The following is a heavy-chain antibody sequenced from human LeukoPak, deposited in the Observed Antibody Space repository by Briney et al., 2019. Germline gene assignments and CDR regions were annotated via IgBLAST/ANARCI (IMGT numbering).Heavy chain of an antibody. V-gene: IGHV3-23*01. J-gene: IGHJ4*02. CDR2: ISSSGSTT. CDR1: GGSFSGYY. D-gene: IGHD1-7*01. CDR3: AEKKNFYFDY. Sequence: PSETLSLTCAVYGGSFSGYYWSWIRQPPGKGLEWLSAISSSGSTTYYADSVKGRFTISRDNPKNTLYLQMNSLRAEDTAVYYCAEKKNFYFDYWGQGTLVTVSS.